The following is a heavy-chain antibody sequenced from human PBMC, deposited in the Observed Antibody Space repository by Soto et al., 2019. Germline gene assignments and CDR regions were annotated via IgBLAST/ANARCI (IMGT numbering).Heavy chain of an antibody. D-gene: IGHD6-13*01. CDR3: ANLIAAAGTRYYYYYGMDV. CDR1: GFTFSSYG. CDR2: IWYDGSNK. V-gene: IGHV3-33*06. Sequence: GGSLRLSCAASGFTFSSYGMHWVRQAPGKGLEWVAVIWYDGSNKYYADSVKGRFTISRDNSNNTLYLQMNSLRAEDTAVYYCANLIAAAGTRYYYYYGMDVWGQGTTVTVSS. J-gene: IGHJ6*02.